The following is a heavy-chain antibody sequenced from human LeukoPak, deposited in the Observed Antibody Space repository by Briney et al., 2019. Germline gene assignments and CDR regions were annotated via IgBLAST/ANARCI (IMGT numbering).Heavy chain of an antibody. D-gene: IGHD2-2*01. Sequence: GGSLRLSCAASGFTFSSYWMHWVRQAPGKGLVWVSRINSDGSSTSYADSVKGRFTISRDNAKNTLYLQMNSLRAEDTALYYCAKGYCSSTSCYAGDYWGQGTLVTVSS. CDR3: AKGYCSSTSCYAGDY. J-gene: IGHJ4*02. CDR2: INSDGSST. V-gene: IGHV3-74*01. CDR1: GFTFSSYW.